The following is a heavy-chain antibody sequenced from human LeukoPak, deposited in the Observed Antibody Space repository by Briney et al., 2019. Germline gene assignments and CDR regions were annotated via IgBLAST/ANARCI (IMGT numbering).Heavy chain of an antibody. Sequence: SETLSLTCAVYGGSFSGYYWGWIRQPPGKGLECIGSIYYSGSTYYNPSLKSRVTISVDTSKNQFSLKLSSVTAADTAVYYCARDWVYYDSSGYLSGFDYWGQGTLVTVSS. J-gene: IGHJ4*02. CDR3: ARDWVYYDSSGYLSGFDY. D-gene: IGHD3-22*01. V-gene: IGHV4-34*01. CDR1: GGSFSGYY. CDR2: IYYSGST.